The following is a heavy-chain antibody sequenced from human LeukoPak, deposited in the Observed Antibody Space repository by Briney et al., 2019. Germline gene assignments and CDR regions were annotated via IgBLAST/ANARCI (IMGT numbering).Heavy chain of an antibody. Sequence: SETLSLTCTVSGGSISSSSYYWGWIRQPPGKGLEWIGSSYYSGSTYYNPSLKSRVTISVDTSKNQFSLKLSSVTAADTAVYYCARSCSSTSCSPKTVYYFDYWGQGTLVTVSS. D-gene: IGHD2-2*01. J-gene: IGHJ4*02. CDR3: ARSCSSTSCSPKTVYYFDY. CDR2: SYYSGST. V-gene: IGHV4-39*07. CDR1: GGSISSSSYY.